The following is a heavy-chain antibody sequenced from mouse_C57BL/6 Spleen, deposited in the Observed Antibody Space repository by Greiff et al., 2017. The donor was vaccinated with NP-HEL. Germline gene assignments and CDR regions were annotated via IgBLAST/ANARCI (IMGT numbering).Heavy chain of an antibody. CDR1: GYSITSGYD. CDR2: ISYSGST. D-gene: IGHD1-1*01. CDR3: ARDGSSSRYFDV. Sequence: EVKLVESGPGMVKPSQSLSLTCTVTGYSITSGYDWHWIRHFPGNKLEWMGYISYSGSTNYNPSLKSRVSITHDTSKNHFFLKLNSVTTEDTATYYCARDGSSSRYFDVWGTGTTVTVSS. J-gene: IGHJ1*03. V-gene: IGHV3-1*01.